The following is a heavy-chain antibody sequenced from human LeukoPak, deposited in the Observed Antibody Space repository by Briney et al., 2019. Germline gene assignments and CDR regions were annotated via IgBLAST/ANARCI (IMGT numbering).Heavy chain of an antibody. CDR3: ARDRWDGDYVPDY. Sequence: GRSLRLSCAASGFTFSSYSMNWVRQAPGKGLEWVSSISSSSSYIYYADSVKGRFTISRDNAKNSLYLQMNSLRAEDTAVYYCARDRWDGDYVPDYWGQGTLVTVSS. CDR1: GFTFSSYS. CDR2: ISSSSSYI. V-gene: IGHV3-21*01. D-gene: IGHD4-17*01. J-gene: IGHJ4*02.